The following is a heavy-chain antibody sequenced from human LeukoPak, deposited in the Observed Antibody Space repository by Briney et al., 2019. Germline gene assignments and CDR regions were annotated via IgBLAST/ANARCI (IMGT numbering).Heavy chain of an antibody. V-gene: IGHV3-30*03. J-gene: IGHJ1*01. Sequence: GGSLRLSCTGSGFSFTNYAMHWVRQAPGEGLEWVAVISYDESKIYYAVSVKGRFTISRDLSTNTLYLQMNSLTTEDTAMYFCARRPVAAEYFQHWGQGTLVTVSS. CDR2: ISYDESKI. CDR3: ARRPVAAEYFQH. CDR1: GFSFTNYA. D-gene: IGHD6-25*01.